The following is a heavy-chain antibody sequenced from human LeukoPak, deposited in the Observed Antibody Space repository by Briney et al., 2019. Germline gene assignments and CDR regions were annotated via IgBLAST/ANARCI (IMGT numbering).Heavy chain of an antibody. J-gene: IGHJ4*02. CDR2: IIPILGIA. CDR3: ARSVYRDYPGYYDSSGYLDY. D-gene: IGHD3-22*01. CDR1: GGTFSSYA. Sequence: SVKVSCKASGGTFSSYAISWVRQAPGQGLEWMGRIIPILGIANYAQKFQGRVTITADKSTSTAYMELSSLRSEDTAVYYCARSVYRDYPGYYDSSGYLDYWGQGTLVTVSS. V-gene: IGHV1-69*04.